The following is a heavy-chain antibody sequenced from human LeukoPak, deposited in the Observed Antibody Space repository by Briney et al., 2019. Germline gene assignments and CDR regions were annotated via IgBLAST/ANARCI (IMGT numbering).Heavy chain of an antibody. CDR1: GFTFSSYS. D-gene: IGHD6-19*01. Sequence: GGSLRLSCAASGFTFSSYSMNWVRQAPGKGLEWVSSISSSSSYIYYADSVKGRFTISRDNAKNSLYLQMNSLRAEDTAVYYCARDLYSSGWFDPWGQGTLVTVSS. CDR3: ARDLYSSGWFDP. CDR2: ISSSSSYI. V-gene: IGHV3-21*01. J-gene: IGHJ5*02.